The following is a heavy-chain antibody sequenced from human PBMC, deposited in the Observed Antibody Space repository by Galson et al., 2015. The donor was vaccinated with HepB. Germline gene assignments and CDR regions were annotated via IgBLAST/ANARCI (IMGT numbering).Heavy chain of an antibody. J-gene: IGHJ4*02. D-gene: IGHD6-19*01. Sequence: SLRLSCAASGFIFSSYKMNWVRQAPGKGLEWVSSIRTSSTHISYADSVKGRFTISRDNAKSSLYLQMNSLRAEDTAVYYCAREYRYTRGWSIDYWSQGTLVTVSS. CDR2: IRTSSTHI. CDR3: AREYRYTRGWSIDY. V-gene: IGHV3-21*01. CDR1: GFIFSSYK.